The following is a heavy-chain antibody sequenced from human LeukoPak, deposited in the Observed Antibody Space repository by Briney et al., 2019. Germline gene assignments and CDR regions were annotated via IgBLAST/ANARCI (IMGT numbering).Heavy chain of an antibody. CDR3: ARDRAGIAAAGSFDY. Sequence: ASVKVSCKASGYTFTSYGISWVRQAPGQGLEWMGWISAYNGNTNYAQKLQGRVTMTTDTSTSTAYMELRSLRSDDTAGYYCARDRAGIAAAGSFDYWGQGTLVTVSS. D-gene: IGHD6-13*01. V-gene: IGHV1-18*01. J-gene: IGHJ4*02. CDR2: ISAYNGNT. CDR1: GYTFTSYG.